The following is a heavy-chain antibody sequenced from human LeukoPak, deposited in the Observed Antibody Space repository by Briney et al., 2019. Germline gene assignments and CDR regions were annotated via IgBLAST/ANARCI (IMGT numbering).Heavy chain of an antibody. CDR1: GFTFDDYA. D-gene: IGHD6-13*01. V-gene: IGHV3-9*03. CDR3: AKAAPGSWGYFDY. Sequence: GGSLRLSXAASGFTFDDYAMHWVRQTPGKGLEWLSGISWNSGSICYADSVKGRFTISRDNAKNSLYLQMNSLRAEDMALYYCAKAAPGSWGYFDYWGQGTLVTVSS. J-gene: IGHJ4*02. CDR2: ISWNSGSI.